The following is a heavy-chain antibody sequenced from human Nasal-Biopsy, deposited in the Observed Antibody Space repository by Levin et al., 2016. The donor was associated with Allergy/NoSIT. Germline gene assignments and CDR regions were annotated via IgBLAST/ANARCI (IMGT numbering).Heavy chain of an antibody. Sequence: ASVKVSCKASGYTFIIYTIHWLRQAPGQRLEWMGWIDGGNDKTKYSEKFQDRVTISKDTSASTVYMEVNSLRSEDTAVYYCARDSASGREWGFDNWGQGTLVTVSS. CDR3: ARDSASGREWGFDN. D-gene: IGHD3-10*01. J-gene: IGHJ4*02. V-gene: IGHV1-3*01. CDR2: IDGGNDKT. CDR1: GYTFIIYT.